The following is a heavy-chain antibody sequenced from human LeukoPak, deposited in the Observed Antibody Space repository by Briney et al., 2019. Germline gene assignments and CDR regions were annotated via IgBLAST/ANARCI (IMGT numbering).Heavy chain of an antibody. Sequence: ASVKVSCKXSGYTFTSYGISWVRQAPGQGLEWMGWISAYNGNTNYAQKLQGRVTMTTDTTTSTAYMELRSLRSDDTAVYYCARESYYDILTGYYLNWFDPWGQGTLVTVSS. J-gene: IGHJ5*02. D-gene: IGHD3-9*01. CDR1: GYTFTSYG. CDR2: ISAYNGNT. V-gene: IGHV1-18*01. CDR3: ARESYYDILTGYYLNWFDP.